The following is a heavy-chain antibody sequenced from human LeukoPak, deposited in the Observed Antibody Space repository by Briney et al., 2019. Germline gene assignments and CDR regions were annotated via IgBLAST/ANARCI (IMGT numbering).Heavy chain of an antibody. Sequence: SETLSLTCTVSGGSISGYYWNWTRQPAGKGLEWIGRMFSIGNANYNPSLKSRITMSVDTSNNQFSLKMNSVTAADTAVYYCVREDYCSGGTCHYYWNFDLWGRGTLVTVSS. J-gene: IGHJ2*01. CDR3: VREDYCSGGTCHYYWNFDL. D-gene: IGHD2-15*01. CDR2: MFSIGNA. CDR1: GGSISGYY. V-gene: IGHV4-4*07.